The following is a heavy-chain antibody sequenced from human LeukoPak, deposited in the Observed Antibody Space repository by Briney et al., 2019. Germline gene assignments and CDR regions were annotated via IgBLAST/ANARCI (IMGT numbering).Heavy chain of an antibody. CDR3: AKGGYSGIYYSYFEY. V-gene: IGHV3-23*01. CDR2: ISGSGGST. D-gene: IGHD1-26*01. Sequence: PGGSLRLSCAASGFTFSSYAMSWVRQAPGKGLEWVSAISGSGGSTYYADSVKGRFTISRDNSKNTLYLQMNSLRAEDTAVYYCAKGGYSGIYYSYFEYWGQGTLVTVSS. CDR1: GFTFSSYA. J-gene: IGHJ4*02.